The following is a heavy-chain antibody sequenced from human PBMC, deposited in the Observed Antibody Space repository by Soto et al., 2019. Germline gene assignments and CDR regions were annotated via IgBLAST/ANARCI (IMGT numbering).Heavy chain of an antibody. Sequence: GESLKISCKGSGYSFTSYWIGWVRQMPGKGLEWMGIIYPGDSDTRYSPSFQGQVTISADKSISTAYLQWSSLKASDTAMYYCARYQGYYGSGSYEAFDIWGQGTMVTVSS. CDR2: IYPGDSDT. CDR1: GYSFTSYW. D-gene: IGHD3-10*01. CDR3: ARYQGYYGSGSYEAFDI. J-gene: IGHJ3*02. V-gene: IGHV5-51*01.